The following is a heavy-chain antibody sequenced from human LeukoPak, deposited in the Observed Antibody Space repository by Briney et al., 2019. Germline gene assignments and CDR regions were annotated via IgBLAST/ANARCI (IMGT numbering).Heavy chain of an antibody. J-gene: IGHJ4*02. CDR3: ARDPYSHDSSGFSYFLQY. CDR1: GFVFSKHA. CDR2: VSYDGDFK. V-gene: IGHV3-30-3*01. Sequence: GGSLRLSCVGSGFVFSKHAVHWVRQAPGKGLEWVAVVSYDGDFKLYGDSVKGRFTISRDNSQNMLFLQMNDLRPQDAATYFCARDPYSHDSSGFSYFLQYWGQGTVVTVSS. D-gene: IGHD6-19*01.